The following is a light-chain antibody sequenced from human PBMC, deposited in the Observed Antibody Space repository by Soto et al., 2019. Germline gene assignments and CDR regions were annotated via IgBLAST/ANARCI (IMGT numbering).Light chain of an antibody. V-gene: IGKV3-20*01. CDR2: AAS. Sequence: EIVLTQSPGTLSLSPGESATLSCRASQSVNSRFLASYQHKPGQAPRLLIYAASTRATGIPDRFSGSASGTDFTLTISRLEPEDFAIYYCQQYGDSPPNTFGQGTKLEIK. CDR3: QQYGDSPPNT. CDR1: QSVNSRF. J-gene: IGKJ2*01.